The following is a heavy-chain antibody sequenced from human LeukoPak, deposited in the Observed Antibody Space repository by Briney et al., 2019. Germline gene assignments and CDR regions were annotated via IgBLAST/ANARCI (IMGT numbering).Heavy chain of an antibody. J-gene: IGHJ4*02. CDR3: ATRVDSSGYYLDY. CDR1: GGTFSSYT. D-gene: IGHD3-22*01. V-gene: IGHV1-69*02. CDR2: IIPILGIA. Sequence: SVKISCKASGGTFSSYTISWVRQAPGQGLEWMGRIIPILGIANYAQKFQGRVTITADKSTSTAYMELSSLRSEDTAVYYCATRVDSSGYYLDYWGQGTLVTVSS.